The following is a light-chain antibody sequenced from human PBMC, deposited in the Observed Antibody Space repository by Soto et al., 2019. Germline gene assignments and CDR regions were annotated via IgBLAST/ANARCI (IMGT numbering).Light chain of an antibody. J-gene: IGLJ1*01. CDR1: SSDVGGYNY. Sequence: QSALTQPASVSGSPGQSITISCTGTSSDVGGYNYVSWYQQHPGKAPKLMIYDVSERPSGVSNRFSGSKSGNTASLTISGLQAEDEADYYCSSYTSSNTLYLFGTGTKVTVL. V-gene: IGLV2-14*03. CDR3: SSYTSSNTLYL. CDR2: DVS.